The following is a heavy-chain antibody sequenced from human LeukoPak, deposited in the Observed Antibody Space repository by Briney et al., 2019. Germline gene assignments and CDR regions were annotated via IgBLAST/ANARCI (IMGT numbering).Heavy chain of an antibody. CDR3: TRDPEGDLIAAAGDY. CDR1: GFTFGDYA. D-gene: IGHD6-13*01. Sequence: PGRSLRLSCTASGFTFGDYAMSWVRQAPGKGLEWVGFIRNKAYGGTTEYAASVKGRFTISRDDSKSIAYLQMNSLKTEDTAVYYCTRDPEGDLIAAAGDYWGQGTLVTVSS. CDR2: IRNKAYGGTT. J-gene: IGHJ4*02. V-gene: IGHV3-49*04.